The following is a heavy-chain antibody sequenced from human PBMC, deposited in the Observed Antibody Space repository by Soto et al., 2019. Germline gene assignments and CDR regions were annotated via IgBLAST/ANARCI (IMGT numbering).Heavy chain of an antibody. V-gene: IGHV3-74*01. J-gene: IGHJ6*03. D-gene: IGHD1-1*01. CDR1: GFTFSTYW. CDR3: AKIGTGYYYMDV. CDR2: INSDGSRT. Sequence: EVQLVESGGGLVQPGGSLRLSCAASGFTFSTYWMHWVRQVPGKGLVWVSRINSDGSRTNYGDSVRGRFTTSRDNAKNTLYLEMNRLRAEDTAGFFCAKIGTGYYYMDVWGKGTTVTVSS.